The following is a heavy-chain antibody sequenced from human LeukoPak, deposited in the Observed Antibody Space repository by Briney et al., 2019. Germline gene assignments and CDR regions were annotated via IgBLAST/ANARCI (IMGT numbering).Heavy chain of an antibody. CDR2: ISYDGTNK. CDR3: ANRRYFDY. Sequence: PGGSLRLPCAASGFTFSSHDMHWVRQAPGRGLEWVAVISYDGTNKYYADSVKGRFTISRDNSKNTLFLQMNSLRAEDTAVYYCANRRYFDYWGQGTLVTVSS. CDR1: GFTFSSHD. V-gene: IGHV3-30*18. J-gene: IGHJ4*02. D-gene: IGHD3-9*01.